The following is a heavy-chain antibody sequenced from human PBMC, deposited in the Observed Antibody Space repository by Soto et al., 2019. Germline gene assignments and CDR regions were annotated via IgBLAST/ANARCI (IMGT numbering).Heavy chain of an antibody. CDR3: ADGGEWSFNFVY. Sequence: PXGSLGLSCAASGFTFSTYAMSGVRQAPGKGLEWVAGISASGDNSYYADSVEGRFTISRDNSKGTLYLQMNNLRAEDTAVYYCADGGEWSFNFVYWGQGTLVTVSS. CDR2: ISASGDNS. D-gene: IGHD3-3*01. J-gene: IGHJ4*02. CDR1: GFTFSTYA. V-gene: IGHV3-23*01.